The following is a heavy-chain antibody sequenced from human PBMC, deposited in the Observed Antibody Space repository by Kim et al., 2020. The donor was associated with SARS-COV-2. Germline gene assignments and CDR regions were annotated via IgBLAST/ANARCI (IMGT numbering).Heavy chain of an antibody. V-gene: IGHV4-34*01. CDR1: GGSFSGYY. Sequence: SETLSLTCAVYGGSFSGYYWSWIRQPPGKGLDWIGEIDQNGTTNYNPSLKSRLPISIDTSKKQFSLTVSCVTAADTAVYYSARGREWSSGTSFHFDYWR. D-gene: IGHD1-26*01. J-gene: IGHJ4*01. CDR2: IDQNGTT. CDR3: ARGREWSSGTSFHFDY.